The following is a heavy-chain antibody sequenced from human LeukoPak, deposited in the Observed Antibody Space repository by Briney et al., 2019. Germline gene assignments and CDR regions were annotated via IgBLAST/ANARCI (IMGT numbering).Heavy chain of an antibody. Sequence: GGSLRLSCAASGFTFSTYSMNWVRQAPGKGLEWVSSIVTSSDYIYYAGSLKGRFTISRDNAKNSLYLQMNSLRAEDTAVYYCARCSGGWSDYWGQGTLVTVSS. V-gene: IGHV3-21*01. J-gene: IGHJ4*01. CDR3: ARCSGGWSDY. CDR2: IVTSSDYI. D-gene: IGHD6-19*01. CDR1: GFTFSTYS.